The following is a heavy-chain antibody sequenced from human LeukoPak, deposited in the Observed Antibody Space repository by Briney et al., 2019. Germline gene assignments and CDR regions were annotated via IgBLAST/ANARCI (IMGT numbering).Heavy chain of an antibody. J-gene: IGHJ2*01. D-gene: IGHD2-15*01. CDR3: AREGSGLGRYFDL. Sequence: SETLSLTCAVYGGSFSGYYWSWIRQPPGKGLEWIGEINHSGSTNYNPSLKSRVTISVDTSKNQFSLKLSSVTAADTAVYYCAREGSGLGRYFDLWGRGTLVTVSS. V-gene: IGHV4-34*01. CDR2: INHSGST. CDR1: GGSFSGYY.